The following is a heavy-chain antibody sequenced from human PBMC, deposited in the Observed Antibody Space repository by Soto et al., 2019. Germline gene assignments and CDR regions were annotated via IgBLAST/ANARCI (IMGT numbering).Heavy chain of an antibody. V-gene: IGHV4-59*01. J-gene: IGHJ2*01. CDR1: DDSFNIFS. CDR3: ARIYGDPPWFDL. D-gene: IGHD4-17*01. CDR2: RYYSGST. Sequence: QVQLQESGPGLVKPSETLSLTCIVPDDSFNIFSWTWIRQSPGNGLELIGYRYYSGSTNYNPSLKSRVTISVDTSKNQFSLNLSSVTAADTAVYFCARIYGDPPWFDLWGRGTLVTVSS.